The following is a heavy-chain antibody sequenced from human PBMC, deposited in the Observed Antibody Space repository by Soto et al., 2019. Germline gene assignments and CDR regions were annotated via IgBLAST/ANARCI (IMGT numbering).Heavy chain of an antibody. CDR1: GGSFSGSY. CDR3: ARGERLFRGSFYS. CDR2: INHNTNT. J-gene: IGHJ5*01. D-gene: IGHD2-15*01. V-gene: IGHV4-34*01. Sequence: QVQLQQWGAGLLKPSETLSLTCAVYGGSFSGSYWNWIRQPPGKGLEWNVEINHNTNTNYNPSLTSLVPISVDKSKNHFSRNLTSVTAADTAVYFCARGERLFRGSFYSWGQGTLVTVSS.